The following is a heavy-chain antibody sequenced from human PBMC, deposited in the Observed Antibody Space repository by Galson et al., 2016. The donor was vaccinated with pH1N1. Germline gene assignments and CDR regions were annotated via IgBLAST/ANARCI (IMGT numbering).Heavy chain of an antibody. V-gene: IGHV3-23*05. Sequence: SLRLSCAVSGFTFKNYAMSWVRQAPGKGPEWVSGIGNSGTSTYYADSVKGRITISRDNSKNTVSLQMNSRRAEDTAVYYCAKYKGAVAGTLRLFDYWGQGTLVTVSS. D-gene: IGHD6-19*01. J-gene: IGHJ4*02. CDR1: GFTFKNYA. CDR2: IGNSGTST. CDR3: AKYKGAVAGTLRLFDY.